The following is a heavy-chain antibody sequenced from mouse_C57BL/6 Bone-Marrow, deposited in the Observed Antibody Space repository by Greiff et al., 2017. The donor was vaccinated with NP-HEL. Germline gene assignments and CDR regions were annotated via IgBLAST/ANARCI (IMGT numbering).Heavy chain of an antibody. Sequence: EVQLQQSGAELVRPGSSVKMSCKTSGYTFTSYGINWVKQRPGQGLEWIGYIYLGNGYTEYNEKFKGKATLTSDTSSSTADMQLSSLTSEDSAIDFCARRNYYDYSYARDYWGQGTSVTVAS. J-gene: IGHJ4*01. V-gene: IGHV1-58*01. CDR3: ARRNYYDYSYARDY. CDR2: IYLGNGYT. D-gene: IGHD2-4*01. CDR1: GYTFTSYG.